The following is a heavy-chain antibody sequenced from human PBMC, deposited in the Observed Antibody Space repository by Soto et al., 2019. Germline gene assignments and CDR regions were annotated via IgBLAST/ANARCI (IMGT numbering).Heavy chain of an antibody. Sequence: QVQLQESGPGLVKPSQTLSLTCTVSGGSISSGDYYWSWIRQPPGKGREWIGYIYYSGSTYYTPSLKSRVTISVDTSKNQFSLKLSSVTAADTAVYYCAREGGIVGATTVDYWGQGTLVTVSS. CDR3: AREGGIVGATTVDY. CDR1: GGSISSGDYY. J-gene: IGHJ4*02. D-gene: IGHD1-26*01. V-gene: IGHV4-30-4*01. CDR2: IYYSGST.